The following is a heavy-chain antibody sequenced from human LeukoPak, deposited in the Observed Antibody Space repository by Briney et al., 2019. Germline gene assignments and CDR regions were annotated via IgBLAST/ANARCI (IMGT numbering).Heavy chain of an antibody. Sequence: HGESLKISCKGSGYSFTSYWIGWVRQMPGKGLEWMGIIYPGDSDTRYSPSFQGQVTISADKSISTAYLQWSSLKASDTAIYYCARRLRSSSWPFDYWGQGTLVTVSS. V-gene: IGHV5-51*01. CDR1: GYSFTSYW. CDR2: IYPGDSDT. CDR3: ARRLRSSSWPFDY. J-gene: IGHJ4*02. D-gene: IGHD6-13*01.